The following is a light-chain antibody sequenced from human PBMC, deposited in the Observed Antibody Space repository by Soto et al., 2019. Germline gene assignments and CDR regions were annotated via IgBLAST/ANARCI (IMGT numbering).Light chain of an antibody. J-gene: IGLJ2*01. CDR3: AAWDDSRRAVV. CDR2: RNH. Sequence: QSVLTQSPSASGTPGQRVTISCSGSRSNIGTYTVNWYQQLPGTAPTLLIYRNHQRPSGVPDRFSGSKSGTSASLAISGPQSEDEADYYCAAWDDSRRAVVFGGGKKVTVL. CDR1: RSNIGTYT. V-gene: IGLV1-44*01.